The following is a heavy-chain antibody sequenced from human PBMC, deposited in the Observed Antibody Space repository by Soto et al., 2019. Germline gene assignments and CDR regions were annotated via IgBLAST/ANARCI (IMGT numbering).Heavy chain of an antibody. CDR2: IFRDGNTK. J-gene: IGHJ4*01. CDR3: VSSRTFTYGFDY. V-gene: IGHV3-33*01. D-gene: IGHD3-10*01. CDR1: GFSFSNYG. Sequence: GGSLRLSCAASGFSFSNYGMHWVRQAPGKGLEWVAAIFRDGNTKQYADSVKGRFSVSRDNSQNTLYLQMNSLRAEDTAVYYCVSSRTFTYGFDYWGHGTLVTVSS.